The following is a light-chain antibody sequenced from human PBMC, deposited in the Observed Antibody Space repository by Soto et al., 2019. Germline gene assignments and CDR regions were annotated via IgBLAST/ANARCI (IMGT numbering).Light chain of an antibody. CDR3: QTWGTGPAV. CDR2: LNSDGSH. J-gene: IGLJ7*01. Sequence: QSVLTQSPSASASLGASAKLICTLSSGHSSYAIAWHQQQPEKGPRYLMKLNSDGSHSKGDGIPDRFSGSSSGAERYLTISSLQSEDEADYYCQTWGTGPAVFGGGTQLTVL. V-gene: IGLV4-69*01. CDR1: SGHSSYA.